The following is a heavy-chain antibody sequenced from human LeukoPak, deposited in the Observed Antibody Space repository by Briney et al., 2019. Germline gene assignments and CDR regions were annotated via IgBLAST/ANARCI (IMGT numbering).Heavy chain of an antibody. CDR1: GFTFSSYA. J-gene: IGHJ6*02. Sequence: GGSLRLSCAASGFTFSSYAMSWVRQAPGKGLEWVSAISGSGGSTYYADSVEGRFTISRDNSKNTLYLQMNSLRAEDTAVYYCAKVRSYLAFGYVDVWGQGTTVTVSS. V-gene: IGHV3-23*01. D-gene: IGHD1-26*01. CDR3: AKVRSYLAFGYVDV. CDR2: ISGSGGST.